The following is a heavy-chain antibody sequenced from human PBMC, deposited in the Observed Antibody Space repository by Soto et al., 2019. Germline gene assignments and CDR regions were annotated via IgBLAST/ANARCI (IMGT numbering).Heavy chain of an antibody. J-gene: IGHJ4*02. D-gene: IGHD3-22*01. V-gene: IGHV3-74*01. CDR3: VRGDGDYYDGNGYLGRH. CDR2: IKSDGSRA. Sequence: EVQLVESGGGLVQPGGSLRLSCTASGFTFSSYWMHWVRQAPGKGLEWVSRIKSDGSRALYADSMEGRLTISRDNAKNTLYLQMNSLRAEDTAVYYCVRGDGDYYDGNGYLGRHWGQGTLVTVSS. CDR1: GFTFSSYW.